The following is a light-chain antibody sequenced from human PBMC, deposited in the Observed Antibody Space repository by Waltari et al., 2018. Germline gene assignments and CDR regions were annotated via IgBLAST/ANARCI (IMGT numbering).Light chain of an antibody. V-gene: IGKV4-1*01. CDR3: QQYYSFPVT. Sequence: DIVMTQSPDSLAVSLGERATINCKSSQNVLYSSNNKNYLAWYQQKPGQPPKLLIYWASTRESGVPDRFSGSGSGTDSTLTISRLQAEDVAVYYCQQYYSFPVTFGGGTKVEIK. CDR1: QNVLYSSNNKNY. CDR2: WAS. J-gene: IGKJ4*01.